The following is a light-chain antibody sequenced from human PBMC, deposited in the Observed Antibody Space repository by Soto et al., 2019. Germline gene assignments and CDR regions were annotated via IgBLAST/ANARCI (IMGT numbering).Light chain of an antibody. V-gene: IGKV1-27*01. Sequence: DLQMTQSPSSLSASVGDRVTITCRASQAINNYLAWYQQKPGKVPTLLISAASTLQSGVPSRFSGSGSGTDFTLTISSLQAEDVATYYCQKFNAAPTFGGGTKVEI. CDR2: AAS. J-gene: IGKJ4*01. CDR1: QAINNY. CDR3: QKFNAAPT.